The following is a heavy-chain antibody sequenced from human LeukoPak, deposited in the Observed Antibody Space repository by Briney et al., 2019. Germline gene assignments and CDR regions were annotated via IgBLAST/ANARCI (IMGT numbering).Heavy chain of an antibody. CDR1: GITFASYA. CDR3: AQDWWGSYLS. Sequence: GGSLRLSCAASGITFASYAMHWVRQAPGKGLEYVSLIYGDGGTTHYADSVKGRFSISRDNSKNSLYLQMNSLRTEDTAFYYCAQDWWGSYLSWGRGTLVTVSS. CDR2: IYGDGGTT. J-gene: IGHJ4*02. V-gene: IGHV3-43*02. D-gene: IGHD1-26*01.